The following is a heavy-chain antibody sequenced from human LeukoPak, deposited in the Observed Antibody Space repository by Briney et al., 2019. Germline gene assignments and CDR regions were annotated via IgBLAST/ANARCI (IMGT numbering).Heavy chain of an antibody. CDR2: IYYSGST. J-gene: IGHJ3*02. V-gene: IGHV4-59*01. CDR1: GGSISSYY. D-gene: IGHD3-10*01. CDR3: ARETMVRGVIISLSAFDI. Sequence: SETLSLTCTVSGGSISSYYWSWIRQPPGKGLEWIGYIYYSGSTNYNPSLKSRVTISVDTSKNQFSLKLSSVTAADTAVYYCARETMVRGVIISLSAFDIWGQGTMVTVSS.